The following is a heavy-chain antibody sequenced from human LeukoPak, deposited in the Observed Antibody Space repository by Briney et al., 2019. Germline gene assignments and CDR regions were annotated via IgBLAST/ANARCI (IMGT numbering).Heavy chain of an antibody. J-gene: IGHJ5*02. CDR1: GGSISSYY. Sequence: SETLSLTCTVSGGSISSYYWSWIRQPPGKGLEWIGYIYYSGSTNYSPSLKSRVTISVDTSKNQFSLKLSSVTAADTAVYYCARNPGDWFDPWGQGTLVTVSS. D-gene: IGHD1-14*01. V-gene: IGHV4-59*01. CDR2: IYYSGST. CDR3: ARNPGDWFDP.